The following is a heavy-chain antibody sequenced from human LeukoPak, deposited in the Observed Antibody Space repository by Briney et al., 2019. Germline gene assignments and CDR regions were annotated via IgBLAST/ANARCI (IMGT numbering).Heavy chain of an antibody. CDR2: IYNSGST. J-gene: IGHJ5*02. V-gene: IGHV4-59*01. CDR1: GGSISSYY. Sequence: SETLSLTCTVSGGSISSYYWSWVRQPPGKGLEWIGYIYNSGSTNYNPSLRSRVTISVDTSKNQFSLKLSSVTAADTAVYYCARDAHSSNWLLFDPWGQGTLVTVSS. CDR3: ARDAHSSNWLLFDP. D-gene: IGHD6-13*01.